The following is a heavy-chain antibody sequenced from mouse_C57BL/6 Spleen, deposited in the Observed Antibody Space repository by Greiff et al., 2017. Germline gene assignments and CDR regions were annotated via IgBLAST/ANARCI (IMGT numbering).Heavy chain of an antibody. J-gene: IGHJ2*01. CDR2: IDPNSGGT. D-gene: IGHD4-1*01. Sequence: QVQLQQPGAELVEPGASVSLSCKASGYTFTSYWMHWVKQRPGRGLEWIGRIDPNSGGTKYNENFKSKATLTVDKPTSTAYMQISSLTSEDSAIYYCARPSTNWDLDDWGQGTTLTVSS. CDR3: ARPSTNWDLDD. CDR1: GYTFTSYW. V-gene: IGHV1-72*01.